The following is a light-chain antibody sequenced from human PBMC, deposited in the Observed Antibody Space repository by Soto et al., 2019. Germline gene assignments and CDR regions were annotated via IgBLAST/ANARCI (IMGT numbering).Light chain of an antibody. V-gene: IGLV2-14*01. CDR3: SSYTTSLTLV. J-gene: IGLJ3*02. Sequence: QSVLTQPASVSGAPGQSITISCTGTSSDIGAYNYVSWYQQHPGKAPKLMIYGLTNRPSGVSNRFSGSKSGNTASLTISGLLAEDEADYYCSSYTTSLTLVFGGGTKLTVL. CDR1: SSDIGAYNY. CDR2: GLT.